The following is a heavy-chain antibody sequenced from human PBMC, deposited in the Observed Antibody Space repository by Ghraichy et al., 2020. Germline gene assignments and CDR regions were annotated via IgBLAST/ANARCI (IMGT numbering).Heavy chain of an antibody. J-gene: IGHJ6*03. Sequence: GGSLRLSCAASGFTFSSYVMNWVRQAPGKGLEWVSTIGLSDDTYYADSVKGRFTISRDNSKNTLSLQMNGLRAEDTALYYCAKDLPNPYLYMDVWGKGTTVTVSS. V-gene: IGHV3-23*01. CDR2: IGLSDDT. CDR3: AKDLPNPYLYMDV. CDR1: GFTFSSYV. D-gene: IGHD1-14*01.